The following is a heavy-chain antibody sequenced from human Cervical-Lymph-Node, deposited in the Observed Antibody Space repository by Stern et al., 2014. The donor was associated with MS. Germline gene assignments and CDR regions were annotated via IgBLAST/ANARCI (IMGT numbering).Heavy chain of an antibody. CDR1: GFSFSSYS. D-gene: IGHD2-21*02. CDR2: ISSGIDYM. CDR3: ASDCGGDCYSGFDS. J-gene: IGHJ4*02. Sequence: EVQLVESGGGLIKPGGSLRLSCAASGFSFSSYSMNWVRQAPGKGLEWVSSISSGIDYMYYADSMKGRLTISRDDAKNSLYLLMNSLRAKDTAVYYCASDCGGDCYSGFDSWGQGTLVSVSS. V-gene: IGHV3-21*01.